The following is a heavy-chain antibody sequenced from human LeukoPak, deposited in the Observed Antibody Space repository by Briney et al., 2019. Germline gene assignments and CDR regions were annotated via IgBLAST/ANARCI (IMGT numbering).Heavy chain of an antibody. J-gene: IGHJ5*01. D-gene: IGHD3-10*01. CDR1: GYIYTRYC. Sequence: ASVRVSCKACGYIYTRYCIHRVGQAAGHALEWMGWINPDRGGTPYAQKFQGRVTMTKDTFITTAHMEVSRLRSVDTAVYYCARWFEYGWYDSWGQGNLVTVPS. V-gene: IGHV1-2*02. CDR3: ARWFEYGWYDS. CDR2: INPDRGGT.